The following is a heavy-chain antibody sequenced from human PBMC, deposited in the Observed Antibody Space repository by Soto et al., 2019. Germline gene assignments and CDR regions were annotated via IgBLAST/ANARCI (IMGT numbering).Heavy chain of an antibody. Sequence: QVQLVQSGAEVKMPGSSVKVSCKASGGTFSSYTISWVRQAPGQGLEWMGRIIPILGIANYAQKFQGRVTITADKSTSTAYMELSSLRSEDTAVYYCASIPSPPNYDFWSGYYRGHYFDYWGQGTLVTVS. CDR1: GGTFSSYT. V-gene: IGHV1-69*02. D-gene: IGHD3-3*01. CDR2: IIPILGIA. CDR3: ASIPSPPNYDFWSGYYRGHYFDY. J-gene: IGHJ4*02.